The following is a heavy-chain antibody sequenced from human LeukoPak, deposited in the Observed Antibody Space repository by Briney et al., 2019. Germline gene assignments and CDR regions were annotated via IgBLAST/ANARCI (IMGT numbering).Heavy chain of an antibody. Sequence: VASVKVSCKASGYAFTSYDINWVRQATGQGLEWMGWMNPNSGNTGYAQKFQGRVTMTRNTSISTAYMELSSLRSEDTAVYYCARGGYSSGWYPFGYYYYYMDVWGKGTTVTISS. V-gene: IGHV1-8*01. CDR1: GYAFTSYD. D-gene: IGHD6-19*01. CDR2: MNPNSGNT. J-gene: IGHJ6*03. CDR3: ARGGYSSGWYPFGYYYYYMDV.